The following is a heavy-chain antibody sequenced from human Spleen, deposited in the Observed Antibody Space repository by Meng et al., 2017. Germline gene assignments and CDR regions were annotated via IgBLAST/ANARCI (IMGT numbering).Heavy chain of an antibody. J-gene: IGHJ4*02. V-gene: IGHV2-5*02. Sequence: SGPTLVKPTQTLTLTCTFSGFSLSTTGVGVGWIRQPPGKALDWLALIYWDGDKRYSPSLKTRLTITKYTSKNQVVLTLTNMDSVDTATYYCAYFSGEFDYWGQGTLVTVSS. CDR2: IYWDGDK. CDR1: GFSLSTTGVG. CDR3: AYFSGEFDY. D-gene: IGHD7-27*01.